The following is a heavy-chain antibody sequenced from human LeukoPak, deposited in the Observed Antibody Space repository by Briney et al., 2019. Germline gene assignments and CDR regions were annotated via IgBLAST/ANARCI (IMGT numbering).Heavy chain of an antibody. Sequence: SQTLSLTCTVSGGSISSGGYYWSWIRQHPGKGLEWIGYIYYSGSTNYNPSLKSRVTISVDTSKNQFSLKLSSVTAADTAVYYCARGLGGWYSSSWNYFDYWGQGTLVTVSS. CDR2: IYYSGST. V-gene: IGHV4-31*03. J-gene: IGHJ4*02. CDR3: ARGLGGWYSSSWNYFDY. CDR1: GGSISSGGYY. D-gene: IGHD6-13*01.